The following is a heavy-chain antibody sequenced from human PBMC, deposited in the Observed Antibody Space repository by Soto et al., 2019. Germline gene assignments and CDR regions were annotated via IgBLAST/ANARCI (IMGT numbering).Heavy chain of an antibody. D-gene: IGHD3-10*01. CDR1: GFSLITIGLG. J-gene: IGHJ6*02. CDR3: AHLGELSNYYYYYGMDV. Sequence: SGPTLVNPTQTLTLTCTFSGFSLITIGLGVGWIRQPPGKALEWLALIYWNDDKRYSPSLKSRLTITKDTSKNQVVLTMTNMDPVDTATYYCAHLGELSNYYYYYGMDVWGQGTTVTVSS. CDR2: IYWNDDK. V-gene: IGHV2-5*01.